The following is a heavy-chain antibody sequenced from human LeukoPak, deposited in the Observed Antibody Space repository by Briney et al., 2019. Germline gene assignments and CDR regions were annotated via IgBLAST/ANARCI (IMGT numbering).Heavy chain of an antibody. CDR1: GGSVSGYY. V-gene: IGHV4-59*02. Sequence: PSETLSLTCSVLGGSVSGYYWTWLRQPPGKGLEWIGQIHYSGKPDFNSSLKRRITISVDTSKNQTSLRISSITDGDPGLYLCEKFGADYDMAVGGQGPTVTVPT. D-gene: IGHD3-16*01. J-gene: IGHJ6*01. CDR3: EKFGADYDMAV. CDR2: IHYSGKP.